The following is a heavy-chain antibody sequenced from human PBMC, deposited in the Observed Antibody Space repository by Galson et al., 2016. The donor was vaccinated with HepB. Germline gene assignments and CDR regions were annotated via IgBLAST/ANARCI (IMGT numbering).Heavy chain of an antibody. CDR1: GYIFTNYV. CDR3: ARGRRILAALTNRYFDY. Sequence: SVKVSCKASGYIFTNYVMNWVRQAPGQGLEWMGWINTNTGNPTYAQGFTGQFVFSLDTSVNTAYLQISSLEAEDTAVYYCARGRRILAALTNRYFDYWGQGALVTVSS. CDR2: INTNTGNP. D-gene: IGHD6-6*01. J-gene: IGHJ4*02. V-gene: IGHV7-4-1*02.